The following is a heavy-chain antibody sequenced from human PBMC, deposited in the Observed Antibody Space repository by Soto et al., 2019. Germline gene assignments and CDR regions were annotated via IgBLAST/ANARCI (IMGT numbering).Heavy chain of an antibody. J-gene: IGHJ5*02. V-gene: IGHV1-69*06. Sequence: SVKVSSKASGGTFSSYAISWVRQAPGQGLEWMGGIIPIFGTANYAQKFQGRVTITADKSTSTAYMELSSLRSEDTAVYYCAREVVGATIGRFDPWGQGTLVTVSS. CDR2: IIPIFGTA. D-gene: IGHD1-26*01. CDR3: AREVVGATIGRFDP. CDR1: GGTFSSYA.